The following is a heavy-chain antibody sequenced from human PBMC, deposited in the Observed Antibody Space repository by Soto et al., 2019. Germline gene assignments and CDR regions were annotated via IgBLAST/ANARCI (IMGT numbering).Heavy chain of an antibody. CDR1: GFTFSSYA. CDR3: ATGDSRQLVDYYFDY. Sequence: EVQLLESGGGLVQPGGSLRLSCAASGFTFSSYAMSWVRQAPGKGLDWVSAISGSGGSTYYADSVKGRFTISRDNSKNTLYLQMNSLRAEDTAVYYCATGDSRQLVDYYFDYWGQGTLVTVSS. J-gene: IGHJ4*02. V-gene: IGHV3-23*01. D-gene: IGHD6-6*01. CDR2: ISGSGGST.